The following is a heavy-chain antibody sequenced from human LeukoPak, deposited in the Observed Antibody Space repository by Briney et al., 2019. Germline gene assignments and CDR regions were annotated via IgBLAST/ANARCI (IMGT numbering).Heavy chain of an antibody. D-gene: IGHD4-11*01. CDR3: VRWSDDHSNHADY. CDR2: ISSDVSKI. J-gene: IGHJ4*02. Sequence: HPGGSLRLSCEASGFALSNSWMHWVRQGPGKGLVWLSRISSDVSKIRYAPAVKGRFTISRDITKNTLYLQMDSLGVDDTAVYYCVRWSDDHSNHADYWGQGTLVTVSS. CDR1: GFALSNSW. V-gene: IGHV3-74*01.